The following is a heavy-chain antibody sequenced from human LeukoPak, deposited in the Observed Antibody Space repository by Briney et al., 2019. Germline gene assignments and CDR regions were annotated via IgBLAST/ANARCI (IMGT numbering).Heavy chain of an antibody. D-gene: IGHD2-21*02. CDR1: GGTFSSYA. Sequence: ASVKVSCKASGGTFSSYAISWVRQAPGQGLEWMGRIIPIFGTANYAQKFQGRVTITTDESTSTAYMELSSLRSEDTAVYYCARDCDCGGDCYRYDPWGQGTLVTVSS. CDR3: ARDCDCGGDCYRYDP. V-gene: IGHV1-69*05. J-gene: IGHJ5*02. CDR2: IIPIFGTA.